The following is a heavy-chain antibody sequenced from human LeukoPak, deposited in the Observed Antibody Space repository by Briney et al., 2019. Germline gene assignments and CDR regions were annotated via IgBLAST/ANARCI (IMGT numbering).Heavy chain of an antibody. Sequence: PGGSLRLSCAASGFTFSSHWMHWVRQAPGKGLVWVSRIHSAGSSTSYADYVRGRFTISRDDAKSTPYLQMNSLRAEDTAVYYCARSGWPYYFDYWGQGTLVTVSS. CDR2: IHSAGSST. CDR3: ARSGWPYYFDY. CDR1: GFTFSSHW. J-gene: IGHJ4*02. D-gene: IGHD3-22*01. V-gene: IGHV3-74*01.